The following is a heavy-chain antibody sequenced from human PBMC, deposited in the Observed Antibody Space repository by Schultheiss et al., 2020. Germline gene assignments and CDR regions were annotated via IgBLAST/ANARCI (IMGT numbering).Heavy chain of an antibody. J-gene: IGHJ4*02. D-gene: IGHD6-6*01. CDR1: GGSFSGYY. CDR3: ARPLYSSSEDRGGY. V-gene: IGHV4-59*08. Sequence: SETLSLTCAVYGGSFSGYYWSWIRQPPGKGLEWIGYIYYSGSTNYNDSLKSRVTISVDTSKNQFSLKLNSLTAADTAVYYCARPLYSSSEDRGGYWGQGTLVTVSS. CDR2: IYYSGST.